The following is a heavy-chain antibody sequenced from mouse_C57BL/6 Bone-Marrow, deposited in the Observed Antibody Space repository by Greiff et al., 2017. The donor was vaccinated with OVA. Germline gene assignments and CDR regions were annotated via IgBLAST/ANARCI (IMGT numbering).Heavy chain of an antibody. CDR1: GYAFSSYW. V-gene: IGHV1-80*01. CDR3: TRPHYYYGIAY. CDR2: IYPGDGDT. Sequence: QVQLQQSGAELVKPGASVKISCKASGYAFSSYWMNWVKQRPGKGLEWIGQIYPGDGDTNYNGKFKGKATLTADKSSSTAYMQRSSLTSEDSAVYLCTRPHYYYGIAYWGQGTLVTVSA. J-gene: IGHJ3*01. D-gene: IGHD1-1*01.